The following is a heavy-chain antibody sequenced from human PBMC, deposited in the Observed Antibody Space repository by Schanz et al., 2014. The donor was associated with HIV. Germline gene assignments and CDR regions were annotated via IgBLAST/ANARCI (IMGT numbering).Heavy chain of an antibody. CDR2: IWDDGNNK. V-gene: IGHV3-33*06. J-gene: IGHJ3*02. D-gene: IGHD1-26*01. CDR3: AKDGSWEAFDVFDI. Sequence: QVQLVESGGGVVQPGRSLRLSCAASGFSFSTYAMHWVRQAPGKGLEWVAVIWDDGNNKYYADSVKGRFTISRDNSKNTLYLQMNSLRAEDTAVYYCAKDGSWEAFDVFDIWGQGTMVTVSS. CDR1: GFSFSTYA.